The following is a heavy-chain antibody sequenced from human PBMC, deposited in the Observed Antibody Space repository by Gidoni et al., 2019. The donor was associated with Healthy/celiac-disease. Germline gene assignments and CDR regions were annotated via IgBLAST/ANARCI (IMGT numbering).Heavy chain of an antibody. V-gene: IGHV4-34*01. CDR2: INHSGST. J-gene: IGHJ4*02. D-gene: IGHD5-18*01. Sequence: QVQLQQWGAGLLKPSETLSLTCAVYGGSFSGYYWSWIRQPPGKGLEWIGEINHSGSTNYNPSLKSRVTISVDTSKNQFSLKLSSVTAADTAVYYCARVRRTGYSYGWGYWGQGTLVTVSS. CDR1: GGSFSGYY. CDR3: ARVRRTGYSYGWGY.